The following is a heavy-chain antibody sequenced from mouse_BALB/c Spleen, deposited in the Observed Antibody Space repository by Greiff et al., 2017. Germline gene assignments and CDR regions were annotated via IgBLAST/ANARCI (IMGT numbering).Heavy chain of an antibody. J-gene: IGHJ2*01. CDR3: ARDITTVYFDY. D-gene: IGHD1-1*01. Sequence: EVKLMESGGGLVKPGGSLKLSCAASGFTFSSYAMSWVRQTPEKRLEWVATISSGGSYTYYPDNVKGRFTISRDNAKNTLYLQMSSLRSEDTAMYYCARDITTVYFDYWGQGTTLTVSS. CDR2: ISSGGSYT. CDR1: GFTFSSYA. V-gene: IGHV5-9-3*01.